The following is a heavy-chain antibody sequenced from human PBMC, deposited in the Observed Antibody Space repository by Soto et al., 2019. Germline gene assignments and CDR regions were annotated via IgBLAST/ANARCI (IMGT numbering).Heavy chain of an antibody. V-gene: IGHV3-30*18. J-gene: IGHJ4*02. CDR2: ISYDGSNK. CDR3: AKDLLLWFGELWPNFDY. D-gene: IGHD3-10*01. Sequence: QVQLVESGGGVVQPGRSLRLSCAASGFTFSSYGMHWVRQAPGKGLEWVAVISYDGSNKYYADSVKGRFTISRDNSKNTLYLQMNSLRVEETAVYYCAKDLLLWFGELWPNFDYWGQGTLVTVSS. CDR1: GFTFSSYG.